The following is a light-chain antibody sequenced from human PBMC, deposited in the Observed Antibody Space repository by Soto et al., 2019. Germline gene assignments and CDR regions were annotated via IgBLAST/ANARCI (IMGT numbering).Light chain of an antibody. CDR1: SSDVGGYKY. Sequence: QSVLTQPASVSGSPGQSITISCTGTSSDVGGYKYVSWYQQHPGKTPKLMIYEVSNRPSGVSNRFSGSKSGNTASLTISGLQAEDEVDYYCSSYTGSNTRYVFGTGTKVTVL. CDR2: EVS. CDR3: SSYTGSNTRYV. V-gene: IGLV2-14*01. J-gene: IGLJ1*01.